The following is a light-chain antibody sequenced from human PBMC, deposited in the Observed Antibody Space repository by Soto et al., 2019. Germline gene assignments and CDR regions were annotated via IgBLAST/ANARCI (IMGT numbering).Light chain of an antibody. J-gene: IGLJ2*01. CDR2: DVN. V-gene: IGLV2-14*03. Sequence: QSVLTQPASVSGSPGQSITISCTGTDSDVGGYDYVSWHQHHPGKAPKLMIYDVNYRPSGVSSRFSGSKSGNTASLTISGLQAEDEADYYCSSYTSSITIIFGGGTKLTVL. CDR1: DSDVGGYDY. CDR3: SSYTSSITII.